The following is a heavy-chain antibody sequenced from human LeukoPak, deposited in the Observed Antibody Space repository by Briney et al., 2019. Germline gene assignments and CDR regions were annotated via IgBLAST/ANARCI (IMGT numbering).Heavy chain of an antibody. CDR2: INPSGGST. CDR1: GYTFTSYY. D-gene: IGHD6-19*01. J-gene: IGHJ4*02. V-gene: IGHV1-46*01. CDR3: ARVAPYGQWLVSIDY. Sequence: SVKVSCKASGYTFTSYYMHWVRQAPGQGLEWMGIINPSGGSTSYAQKFQGRVTMTRDASTSTVYMELSSLRSEDTAVYYCARVAPYGQWLVSIDYWGQGTLVTVSS.